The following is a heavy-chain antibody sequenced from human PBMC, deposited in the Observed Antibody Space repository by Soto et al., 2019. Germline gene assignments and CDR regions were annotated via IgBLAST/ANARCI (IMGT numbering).Heavy chain of an antibody. CDR1: GFTFSSYA. D-gene: IGHD3-16*01. V-gene: IGHV3-64*01. J-gene: IGHJ3*02. CDR3: AGVQGGEGDAFDI. Sequence: EVQLVESGGGLVQPGGSLRLSCAASGFTFSSYAMHWVRQAPGKGLDYVSAISSNGGSTYYANSVKGRFTISRDNSKNTLYLQGGSLRAEGMGVYYCAGVQGGEGDAFDIWGQGTMVTVSS. CDR2: ISSNGGST.